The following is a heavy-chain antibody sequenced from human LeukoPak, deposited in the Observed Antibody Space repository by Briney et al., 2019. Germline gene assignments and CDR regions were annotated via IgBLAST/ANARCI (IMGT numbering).Heavy chain of an antibody. J-gene: IGHJ4*02. V-gene: IGHV3-9*01. CDR2: ISWNSGSI. D-gene: IGHD1-26*01. Sequence: GGSLRLSCAASGFTFDDYAMHWVRQAPGKGLGWVSGISWNSGSIGYADSVKGLFTISRDNAKNSLYLQMNRLRDEDTALYYCAKGLRPYSGSPIGYWGQGTLVTVSS. CDR3: AKGLRPYSGSPIGY. CDR1: GFTFDDYA.